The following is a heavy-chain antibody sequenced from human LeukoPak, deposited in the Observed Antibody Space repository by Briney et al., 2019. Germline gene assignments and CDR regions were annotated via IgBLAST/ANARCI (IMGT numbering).Heavy chain of an antibody. CDR3: ASDGIEGDYYYMDV. CDR1: GYTFDNFE. D-gene: IGHD1-14*01. V-gene: IGHV1-46*02. J-gene: IGHJ6*03. CDR2: NNPGGGTV. Sequence: ASVKVSCKASGYTFDNFEINWVRQAPGQGLEWMGINNPGGGTVVHGQKFQGRVSMTRDMSTSTVYMELSSLTSEDTAVYYCASDGIEGDYYYMDVWGRGTTVTVSS.